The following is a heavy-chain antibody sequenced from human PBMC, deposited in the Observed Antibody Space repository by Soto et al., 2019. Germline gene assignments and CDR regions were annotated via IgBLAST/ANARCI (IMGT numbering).Heavy chain of an antibody. CDR1: GFTFSSYE. Sequence: LRLSCAASGFTFSSYEMNWVRQAPGKGLEWVSYISSSGSTIYYADSVKGRFTISRDNAKNSLYLQMNSLRAEDTAVYYCASSYIAAAGYYGMDVWGQGTTVTVSS. V-gene: IGHV3-48*03. D-gene: IGHD6-13*01. J-gene: IGHJ6*02. CDR3: ASSYIAAAGYYGMDV. CDR2: ISSSGSTI.